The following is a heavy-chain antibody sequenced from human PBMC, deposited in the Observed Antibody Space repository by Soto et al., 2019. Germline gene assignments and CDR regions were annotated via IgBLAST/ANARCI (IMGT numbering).Heavy chain of an antibody. J-gene: IGHJ6*03. CDR2: ISSSSSYI. CDR1: GFTFSSYS. D-gene: IGHD3-10*01. CDR3: AMLWFGELTFREYYMDV. V-gene: IGHV3-21*01. Sequence: PGGSLSLSCAASGFTFSSYSMNWVRQAPGKGLEWVSSISSSSSYIYYADSVKGRFTISRDNAKNSLYLQMNSLRAEDTAVYYCAMLWFGELTFREYYMDVWGKGTTVTVSS.